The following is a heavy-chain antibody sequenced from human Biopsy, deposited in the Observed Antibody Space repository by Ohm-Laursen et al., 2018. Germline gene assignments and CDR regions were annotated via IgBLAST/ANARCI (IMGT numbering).Heavy chain of an antibody. D-gene: IGHD3-10*01. CDR2: ISASSSYI. Sequence: SLRLSCTAPGFTFSSYTMNWVRQAPGKGLEWVSSISASSSYIYYADSVKGRFTVSRDNTKNTLYLQMNSLRAADTAIYFCATELLPPGVGGPWLDSWGQGTPVTVSS. CDR3: ATELLPPGVGGPWLDS. J-gene: IGHJ5*01. CDR1: GFTFSSYT. V-gene: IGHV3-21*06.